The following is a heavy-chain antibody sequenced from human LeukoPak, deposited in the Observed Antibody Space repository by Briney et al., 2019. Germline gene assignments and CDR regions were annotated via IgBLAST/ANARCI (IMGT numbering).Heavy chain of an antibody. CDR3: VREKSLSI. V-gene: IGHV3-7*01. CDR2: IKQDGSEK. J-gene: IGHJ3*02. CDR1: GFTFCSTYW. Sequence: PGGSLRLSCAASGFTFCSTYWMTWVRPAPGKGLEWVANIKQDGSEKYYVDSGKGRFTISRDNARNSLYLQMNSLRVEDTAVYYCVREKSLSIWGQGTMVTVSS.